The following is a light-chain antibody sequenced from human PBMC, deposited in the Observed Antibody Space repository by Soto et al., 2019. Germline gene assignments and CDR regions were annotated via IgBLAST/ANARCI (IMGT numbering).Light chain of an antibody. CDR3: QQYGSSLSIT. CDR1: QSVSSSY. J-gene: IGKJ5*01. Sequence: EIVLTQSPGTLSLSPGERVTLSCRASQSVSSSYLAWYQQKPGQAPRLLIYGASSRATGTSDRFSGSGSGTDFTLTISSLEPEDFAVYYCQQYGSSLSITFGQGTRLENK. V-gene: IGKV3-20*01. CDR2: GAS.